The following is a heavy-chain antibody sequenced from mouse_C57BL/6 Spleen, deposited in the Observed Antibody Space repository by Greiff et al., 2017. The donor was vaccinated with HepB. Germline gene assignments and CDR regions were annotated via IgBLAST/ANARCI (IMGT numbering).Heavy chain of an antibody. D-gene: IGHD1-1*01. CDR2: IHPNSGST. J-gene: IGHJ2*01. Sequence: QVQLQQPGAELVKPGASVKLSCKASGYTFTSYWMHWVKQRPGQGLEWIGMIHPNSGSTNYNEKFKSKATLTVDKSSSTAYMQLSSLTSEDSAVYYCARFGTTVVAPDYWGQGTTLTVSS. V-gene: IGHV1-64*01. CDR1: GYTFTSYW. CDR3: ARFGTTVVAPDY.